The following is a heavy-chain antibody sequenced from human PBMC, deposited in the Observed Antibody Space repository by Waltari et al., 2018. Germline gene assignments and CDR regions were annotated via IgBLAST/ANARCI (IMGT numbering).Heavy chain of an antibody. Sequence: EVQLLESGGGLVQPGGSLRLSCAASGFTFSSYDMSWVRQAPGKGVEWVEVIGSSGRNTYSADSVKGRFTISRDDAKNPLYLQMNSLRAEDTAVYYCAKGPAARTNWFDPWGQGTLVTVSS. V-gene: IGHV3-23*01. CDR3: AKGPAARTNWFDP. J-gene: IGHJ5*02. CDR1: GFTFSSYD. D-gene: IGHD2-2*01. CDR2: IGSSGRNT.